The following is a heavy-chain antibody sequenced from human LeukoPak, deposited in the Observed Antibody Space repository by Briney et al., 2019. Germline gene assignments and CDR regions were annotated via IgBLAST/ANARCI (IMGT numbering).Heavy chain of an antibody. CDR1: GGSISSGDYY. Sequence: SETLSLNCTVSGGSISSGDYYWSWIRQPPGKGLEWIGYIYYSGSTYYNPSLKSRVTISVDTSKNQFSLKLSSVTAADTAVYYCARADAYCSSTSCYFRFDPWGQGTLVTVSS. J-gene: IGHJ5*02. CDR3: ARADAYCSSTSCYFRFDP. CDR2: IYYSGST. D-gene: IGHD2-2*01. V-gene: IGHV4-30-4*08.